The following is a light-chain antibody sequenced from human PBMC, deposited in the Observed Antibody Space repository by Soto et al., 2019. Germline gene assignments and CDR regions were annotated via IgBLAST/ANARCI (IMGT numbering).Light chain of an antibody. CDR2: AAS. J-gene: IGKJ1*01. CDR3: QQTYSTPVT. V-gene: IGKV1-39*01. CDR1: QTITTY. Sequence: DIQMTQSPSSLAASVGYRVTITCRASQTITTYLNWYQQKPGKAPKLLIYAASTLQSGAPSRFSGSGSGTDFTLTISSLQPEDFATYFCQQTYSTPVTFGQGTKVEVK.